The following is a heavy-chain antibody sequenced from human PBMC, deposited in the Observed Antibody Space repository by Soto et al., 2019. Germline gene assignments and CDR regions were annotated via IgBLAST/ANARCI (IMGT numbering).Heavy chain of an antibody. J-gene: IGHJ3*02. V-gene: IGHV4-59*08. CDR2: IYYSGST. CDR1: GGSISSYY. D-gene: IGHD3-10*01. CDR3: ARLTMVRGVMNYELRAPLPDAFDI. Sequence: SETLSLTCTVSGGSISSYYWSWIRQPPGKGLEWIGYIYYSGSTNYNPSLKSRVTISVDTSKNQFSLKLSSVTAADTDVYYCARLTMVRGVMNYELRAPLPDAFDIWGQGTMVTVSS.